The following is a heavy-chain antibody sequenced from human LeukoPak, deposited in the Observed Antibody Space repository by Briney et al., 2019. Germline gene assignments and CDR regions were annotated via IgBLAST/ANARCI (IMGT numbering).Heavy chain of an antibody. Sequence: GGSLRLSCAASGFTVSNNYMSWVRQAPGKGLEWVSVIYSGGTTYYADSVKGRFTISRDNSKNTLYLQMNSLRAEDTAVYYCARGEGAAPIHRFDPWGQGTLVTVSS. J-gene: IGHJ5*02. CDR3: ARGEGAAPIHRFDP. CDR1: GFTVSNNY. CDR2: IYSGGTT. V-gene: IGHV3-53*01. D-gene: IGHD6-6*01.